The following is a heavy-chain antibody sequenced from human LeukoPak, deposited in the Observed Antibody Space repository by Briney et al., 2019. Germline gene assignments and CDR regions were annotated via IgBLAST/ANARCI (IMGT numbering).Heavy chain of an antibody. CDR3: APLYCSVGSCYSDAFDI. CDR1: GFTFNSYA. D-gene: IGHD2-15*01. Sequence: GGSLRLSCAASGFTFNSYAMTWVRQAPGKGLEWVSALTGSGGSTYYADSVKGRFTISRDNAKNSLYLQMDSLGAEDTAVYYCAPLYCSVGSCYSDAFDIWGQGTMVTVSS. CDR2: LTGSGGST. J-gene: IGHJ3*02. V-gene: IGHV3-23*01.